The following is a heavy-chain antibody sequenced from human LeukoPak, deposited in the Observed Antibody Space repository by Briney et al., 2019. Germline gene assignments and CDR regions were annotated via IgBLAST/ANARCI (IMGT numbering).Heavy chain of an antibody. Sequence: GASVKVSCKASGYTFTGYYMHWVRQAPGQGLEWMGWINPNSGGTNYAQKFQGWVTMTRDTSISTAYMELSRLRSDDTAVYYCARGSSFGGSITMIPLHAFDIWGQGTMVTVSS. CDR3: ARGSSFGGSITMIPLHAFDI. J-gene: IGHJ3*02. V-gene: IGHV1-2*04. D-gene: IGHD3-22*01. CDR2: INPNSGGT. CDR1: GYTFTGYY.